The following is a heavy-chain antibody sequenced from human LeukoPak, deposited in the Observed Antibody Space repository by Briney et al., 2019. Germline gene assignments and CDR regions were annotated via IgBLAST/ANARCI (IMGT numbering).Heavy chain of an antibody. V-gene: IGHV4-34*01. CDR2: INHSGST. J-gene: IGHJ5*02. Sequence: PSETLSLTCAVYGGSFSGYYWSWIRQPPGKGLEWIGEINHSGSTNYNPSLKSRVTISVDTSKNQFSLKMSSVTAADTAVYYCERRTMVRAFDPWGQGTLVTVSS. CDR1: GGSFSGYY. CDR3: ERRTMVRAFDP. D-gene: IGHD3-10*01.